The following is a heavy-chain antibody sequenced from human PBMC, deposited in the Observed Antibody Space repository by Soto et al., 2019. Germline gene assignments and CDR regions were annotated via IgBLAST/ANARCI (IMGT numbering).Heavy chain of an antibody. CDR2: INPNSGGT. CDR1: GYTFTGYY. V-gene: IGHV1-2*02. J-gene: IGHJ6*02. Sequence: ASVKVSCKASGYTFTGYYMHWVRQAPGQGLEWMGWINPNSGGTNYAQKFQGRVTMTRDTSISTAYMELSRLRSDDTAVYYCARGPPTVVVAATPLYGMDVWGQGTTVTV. D-gene: IGHD2-15*01. CDR3: ARGPPTVVVAATPLYGMDV.